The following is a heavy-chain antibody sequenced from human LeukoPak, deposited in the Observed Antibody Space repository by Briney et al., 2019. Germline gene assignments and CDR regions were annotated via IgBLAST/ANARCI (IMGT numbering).Heavy chain of an antibody. Sequence: SETLSLTCTVSGGSISSYYWSWIRQPPGKGLEWIGYIYYSGSTNYNPSLKSRVTISVDASKNQFSLKLSSVTAADTAVYYCARVYYDSSGYYYFDYWGQGTLVTVSS. CDR3: ARVYYDSSGYYYFDY. J-gene: IGHJ4*02. D-gene: IGHD3-22*01. V-gene: IGHV4-59*12. CDR2: IYYSGST. CDR1: GGSISSYY.